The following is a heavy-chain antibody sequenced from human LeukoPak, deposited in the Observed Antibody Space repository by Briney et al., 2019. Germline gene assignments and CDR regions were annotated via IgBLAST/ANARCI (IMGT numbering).Heavy chain of an antibody. V-gene: IGHV1-24*01. CDR1: GYTLTELS. J-gene: IGHJ4*02. CDR2: FHPEDGET. CDR3: VTGKISRSTTSCSGDY. D-gene: IGHD2-2*01. Sequence: ASVKVSCKVSGYTLTELSMHWVRQAPGKRLEWMGGFHPEDGETVYAQKFQGRVTMTEDTSTDTAYMELSSLRSEDTAVYYCVTGKISRSTTSCSGDYWGQGTLVTVSS.